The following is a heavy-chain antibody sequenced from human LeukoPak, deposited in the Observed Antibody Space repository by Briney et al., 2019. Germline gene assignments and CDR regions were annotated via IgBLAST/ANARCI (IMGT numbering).Heavy chain of an antibody. CDR2: IYYSGST. D-gene: IGHD1-26*01. CDR3: ARDFIVGATFDY. V-gene: IGHV4-39*07. J-gene: IGHJ4*02. CDR1: GGSISSSSYY. Sequence: SETLSLTCTVSGGSISSSSYYWGWIRQPPGKGLEWIGSIYYSGSTYYNPSLKSRVTISVDTSKNQFSLKLSSVTAADTAVYYCARDFIVGATFDYWGQGTLVTVSS.